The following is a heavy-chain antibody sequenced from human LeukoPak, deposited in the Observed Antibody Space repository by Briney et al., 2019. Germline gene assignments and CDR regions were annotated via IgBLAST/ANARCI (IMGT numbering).Heavy chain of an antibody. D-gene: IGHD6-13*01. CDR1: GFTFSSYA. CDR3: AKAIPSKIAAAGAFDY. V-gene: IGHV3-23*01. CDR2: ISGSGGST. Sequence: GGSLRLSCAASGFTFSSYAMSWVRQAPGKGLEWVSAISGSGGSTYYADSVKGRFTISRDNSKNTLYLQMNSLRAEDTAVYYCAKAIPSKIAAAGAFDYWGQGTLVTVSS. J-gene: IGHJ4*02.